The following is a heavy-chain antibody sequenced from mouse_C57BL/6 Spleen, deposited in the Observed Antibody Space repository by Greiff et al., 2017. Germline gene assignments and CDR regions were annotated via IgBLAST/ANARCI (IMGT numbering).Heavy chain of an antibody. D-gene: IGHD2-14*01. CDR3: ARQGVRQGDWYFDV. CDR2: ISSGGSYT. V-gene: IGHV5-6*01. CDR1: GFTFSSYG. Sequence: EVLVVVSGGDLVKPGGSLKLSCAASGFTFSSYGLSWVRLTPDKRLEWVATISSGGSYTYYPDSVKGRFTISRYNAKNTLYLQMGSLKAEDTAMDYCARQGVRQGDWYFDVWGTGTTVTVSS. J-gene: IGHJ1*03.